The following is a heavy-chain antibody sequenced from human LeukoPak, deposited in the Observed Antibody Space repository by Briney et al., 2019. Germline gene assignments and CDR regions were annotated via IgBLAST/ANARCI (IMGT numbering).Heavy chain of an antibody. CDR1: GGSLSSNNW. Sequence: SGTLSLTCAVSGGSLSSNNWWSWVRQPPGKGLEWIGEIFHSGSTNYNPSPKSRVTMSVDKSKNQFSLKLSSVTAADTAVYYCATGAMVVVKAFDIWGQGTMVTVPS. J-gene: IGHJ3*02. D-gene: IGHD3-22*01. CDR3: ATGAMVVVKAFDI. V-gene: IGHV4-4*02. CDR2: IFHSGST.